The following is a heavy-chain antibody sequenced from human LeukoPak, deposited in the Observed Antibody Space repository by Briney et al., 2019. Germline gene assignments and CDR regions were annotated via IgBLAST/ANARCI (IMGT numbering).Heavy chain of an antibody. CDR1: GGSISSGGYY. J-gene: IGHJ4*02. D-gene: IGHD4-23*01. CDR3: ARGPVDGGGFDY. CDR2: IYYSGST. V-gene: IGHV4-31*03. Sequence: SQTLSLTCTVSGGSISSGGYYWSWIRQHPGKGLGWIGYIYYSGSTYYNPSLKSRVTISVDTSKNQFSLKLSSVTAADTAVYYCARGPVDGGGFDYWGQGTLVTVSS.